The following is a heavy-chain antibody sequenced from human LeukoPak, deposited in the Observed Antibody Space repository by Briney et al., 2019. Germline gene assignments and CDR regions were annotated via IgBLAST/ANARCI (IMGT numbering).Heavy chain of an antibody. J-gene: IGHJ3*02. Sequence: AASVNVSCKASGYTFTSYGISWVRQAPGQGLEWMGWISAYNGNTNYAQKLQGRVTMTTDTSTSTAYMELRSLRSDDTAVYYCARGDWHSYGPNDAFDIWGQGTMVTVSS. CDR1: GYTFTSYG. CDR2: ISAYNGNT. V-gene: IGHV1-18*01. CDR3: ARGDWHSYGPNDAFDI. D-gene: IGHD5-18*01.